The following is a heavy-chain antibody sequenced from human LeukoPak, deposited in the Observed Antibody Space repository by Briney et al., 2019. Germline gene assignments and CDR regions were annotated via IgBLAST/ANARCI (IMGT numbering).Heavy chain of an antibody. CDR2: ISSSSSYI. J-gene: IGHJ6*03. V-gene: IGHV3-21*01. CDR1: GFTVSSNY. D-gene: IGHD6-19*01. CDR3: AREYSSAGYYYYYYMDV. Sequence: GGSLRLSCAASGFTVSSNYMSWVRQAPGKGLEWVSSISSSSSYIYYADSVKGRFTISRDNAKNSLYLQMNSLRAEDTAVYYCAREYSSAGYYYYYYMDVWGKGTTVTVSS.